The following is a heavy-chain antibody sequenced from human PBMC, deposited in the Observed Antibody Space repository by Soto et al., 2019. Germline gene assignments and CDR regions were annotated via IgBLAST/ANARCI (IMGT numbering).Heavy chain of an antibody. CDR2: INPNSGGT. D-gene: IGHD2-2*01. Sequence: ASVKVSCKASGYTFTGYYMHWVRQAPGQGLEWMGWINPNSGGTNYAQKFQGWVTMTRDTSISTAYMELSRLRSDDTAVYYCARGRSGYCSSTCCSPPYAFDIWGQGTMVTVSS. CDR1: GYTFTGYY. CDR3: ARGRSGYCSSTCCSPPYAFDI. J-gene: IGHJ3*02. V-gene: IGHV1-2*04.